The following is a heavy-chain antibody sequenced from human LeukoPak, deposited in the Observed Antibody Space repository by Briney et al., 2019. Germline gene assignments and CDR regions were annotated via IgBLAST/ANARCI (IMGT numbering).Heavy chain of an antibody. Sequence: GGSLRLSCAASGFTFSSYSMNWVRQAPGKGLEWVSYISNSSSTIYYADSVKGRFTISRGNAKNSLYLQMNSLRAEDTAVYYCARDEKRFLDTNFDYWGQGTLVTVSS. CDR3: ARDEKRFLDTNFDY. CDR2: ISNSSSTI. J-gene: IGHJ4*02. D-gene: IGHD3/OR15-3a*01. CDR1: GFTFSSYS. V-gene: IGHV3-48*01.